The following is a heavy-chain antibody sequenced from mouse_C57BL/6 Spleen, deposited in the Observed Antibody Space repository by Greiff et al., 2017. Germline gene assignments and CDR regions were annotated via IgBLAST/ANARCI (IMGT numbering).Heavy chain of an antibody. J-gene: IGHJ3*01. D-gene: IGHD1-1*01. CDR3: ARCLVTTLVDGFAY. CDR2: IGPGSGST. CDR1: GYTFTDYY. V-gene: IGHV1-77*01. Sequence: QVQLLQSGAELVKPGASVKISCKASGYTFTDYYMNWVKQRPGQGLEWIGKIGPGSGSTYYNEKFKGKATLTADKSSSTAYMQLSSLTSEDSAVNFCARCLVTTLVDGFAYWGQGTLVTVSA.